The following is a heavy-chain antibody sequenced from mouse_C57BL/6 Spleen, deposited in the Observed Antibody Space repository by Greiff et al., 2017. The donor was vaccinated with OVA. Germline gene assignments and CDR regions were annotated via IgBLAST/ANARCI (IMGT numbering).Heavy chain of an antibody. CDR2: INPSTGGT. D-gene: IGHD1-3*01. V-gene: IGHV1-42*01. Sequence: EVQLQQSGPELVKPGASVKISCKASGYSFTGYYMNWVKQSPEKSLEWIGEINPSTGGTTYNQKFKAKATLTVDKSSSTAYMQLKSLTSEDSAVYYGARGGLKDYFDYWGQGTTLTVSS. J-gene: IGHJ2*01. CDR1: GYSFTGYY. CDR3: ARGGLKDYFDY.